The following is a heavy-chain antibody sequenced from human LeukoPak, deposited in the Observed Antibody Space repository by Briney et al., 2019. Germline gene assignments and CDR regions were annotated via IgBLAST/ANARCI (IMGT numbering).Heavy chain of an antibody. Sequence: GESLKISCKGSGYSFTTYWSGWVRQMPGKRLEWMGIIYPGGSDTRYSPSFQGQVSISADKSISTAYLQWSSLKASDTAMYYCARSEGDYGGDDFDYWGQGTPVTVSS. D-gene: IGHD4-17*01. CDR2: IYPGGSDT. V-gene: IGHV5-51*03. J-gene: IGHJ4*02. CDR3: ARSEGDYGGDDFDY. CDR1: GYSFTTYW.